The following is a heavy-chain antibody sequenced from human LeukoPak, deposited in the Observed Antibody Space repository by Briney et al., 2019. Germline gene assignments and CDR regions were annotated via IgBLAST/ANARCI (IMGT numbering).Heavy chain of an antibody. J-gene: IGHJ4*02. CDR1: GYTFTGYY. Sequence: ASVKVSCKSSGYTFTGYYVHWVRQAPGQGLEWMGWISAYNGNTNYAQKLQGRVTMTTDTSTSTAYMELRSLRSDDTAVYYCARDCSSTSCYASNFDYWGQGTLVTVSS. CDR3: ARDCSSTSCYASNFDY. V-gene: IGHV1-18*04. D-gene: IGHD2-2*01. CDR2: ISAYNGNT.